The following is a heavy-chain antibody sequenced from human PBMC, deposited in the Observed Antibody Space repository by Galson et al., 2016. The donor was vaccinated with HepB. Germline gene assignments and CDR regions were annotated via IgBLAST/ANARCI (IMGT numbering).Heavy chain of an antibody. CDR2: MYYSGST. D-gene: IGHD3-10*01. Sequence: SETLSLTCTVSGGSISSSASYWGWIRQPPGKGREWIGRMYYSGSTYYNPSLKTRLTIFADTSKNQFSLNLTSVTAADTAVYFCGRHTHGQWFGDAGMDVWGQGTTVTVSS. V-gene: IGHV4-39*01. CDR3: GRHTHGQWFGDAGMDV. J-gene: IGHJ6*02. CDR1: GGSISSSASY.